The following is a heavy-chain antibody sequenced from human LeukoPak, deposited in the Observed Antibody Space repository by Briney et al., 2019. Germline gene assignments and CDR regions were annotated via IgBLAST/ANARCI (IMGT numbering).Heavy chain of an antibody. D-gene: IGHD6-13*01. CDR1: GGSFSGYY. Sequence: SETLSLTCAVYGGSFSGYYWSWIRQPSGKGLEWIGEINHSGSTNYNPSLKSRVTISVDTSKNQFSLKLSSVTAADTAVYYCARGSSWYGIQHWGQGTLVTVSS. CDR3: ARGSSWYGIQH. CDR2: INHSGST. J-gene: IGHJ1*01. V-gene: IGHV4-34*01.